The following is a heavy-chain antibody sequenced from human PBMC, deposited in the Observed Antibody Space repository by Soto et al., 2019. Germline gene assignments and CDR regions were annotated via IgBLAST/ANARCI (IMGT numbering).Heavy chain of an antibody. CDR2: FDPEDGET. V-gene: IGHV1-24*01. Sequence: ASVKVSCKVSGYTLTELSMHWVRQAPGKGLEWMGGFDPEDGETIYAQKFQGRVTMTEDTSTDTAYMELSRLRSDDTAVYYCARETGEDTAMEPYGMDVWGQGTTVTVSS. D-gene: IGHD5-18*01. CDR1: GYTLTELS. CDR3: ARETGEDTAMEPYGMDV. J-gene: IGHJ6*02.